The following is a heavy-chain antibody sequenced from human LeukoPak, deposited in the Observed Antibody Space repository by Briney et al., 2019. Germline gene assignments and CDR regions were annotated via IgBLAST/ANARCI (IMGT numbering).Heavy chain of an antibody. D-gene: IGHD3-3*01. CDR2: IYHSGST. V-gene: IGHV4-30-2*01. J-gene: IGHJ4*02. CDR3: ARVVVGYDFWSGYYMPYYFDY. CDR1: GGSISSGGYS. Sequence: PSETLSLTCAVSGGSISSGGYSWSWIRQPPGKGLEWIGYIYHSGSTYYNPSLKSRVTISVDRSKNQFSLKLSSVTAADTAVYYCARVVVGYDFWSGYYMPYYFDYWGQGTLVTVSS.